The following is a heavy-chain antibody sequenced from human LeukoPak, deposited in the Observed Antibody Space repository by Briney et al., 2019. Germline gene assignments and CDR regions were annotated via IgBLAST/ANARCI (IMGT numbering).Heavy chain of an antibody. J-gene: IGHJ4*02. V-gene: IGHV4-61*08. CDR2: IYYSGST. CDR3: ARVGYSSGWYYFDY. D-gene: IGHD6-19*01. Sequence: SETLSLTCTVSGGSISSGGYYWSWIRQHPGKGLEWIGYIYYSGSTNYNPSLKSRVTISVDTSKNQFSLKLSSVTAADTAVYYCARVGYSSGWYYFDYWGQGTLVTVSS. CDR1: GGSISSGGYY.